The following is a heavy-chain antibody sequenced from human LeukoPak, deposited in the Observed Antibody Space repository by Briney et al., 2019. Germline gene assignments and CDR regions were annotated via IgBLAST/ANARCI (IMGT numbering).Heavy chain of an antibody. CDR3: ARDRGYYGSGSYRPFDY. Sequence: GGSLRLSRAASGFTFSSYSMNWVRQAPGKGLEWVSSISSSSSYIYYADSVKGRFTISRDNAKNSLYLQMNSLRAEDTAVYYCARDRGYYGSGSYRPFDYWGQGTLVTVSS. J-gene: IGHJ4*02. CDR1: GFTFSSYS. D-gene: IGHD3-10*01. CDR2: ISSSSSYI. V-gene: IGHV3-21*01.